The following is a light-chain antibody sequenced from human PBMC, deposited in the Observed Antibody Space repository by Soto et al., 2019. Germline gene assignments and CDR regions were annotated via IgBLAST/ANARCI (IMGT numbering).Light chain of an antibody. CDR1: QGVGRNY. CDR2: DAS. CDR3: HQYAVSPLT. Sequence: EIVLTQSPGTLSLSPGESATLSCRASQGVGRNYVAWFQHKPDQAPRLLLYDASNRATGVPDRFSGSGSGTDLPLSVTRLETEDFAVYYCHQYAVSPLTFGGETTVEIK. V-gene: IGKV3-20*01. J-gene: IGKJ4*01.